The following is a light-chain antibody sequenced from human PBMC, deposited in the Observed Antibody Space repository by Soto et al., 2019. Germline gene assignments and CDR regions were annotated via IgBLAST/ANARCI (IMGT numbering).Light chain of an antibody. CDR2: GAS. Sequence: IVMTQSAATLSLSPGERATLACRASQSFSSSYLAWYQQKPGQAPRLLIYGASSRATGIPDRFSGSGSGTNFTLPISRLEPEDFSVYYCQQYGTFGGGTKVDIK. J-gene: IGKJ4*01. CDR1: QSFSSSY. CDR3: QQYGT. V-gene: IGKV3-20*01.